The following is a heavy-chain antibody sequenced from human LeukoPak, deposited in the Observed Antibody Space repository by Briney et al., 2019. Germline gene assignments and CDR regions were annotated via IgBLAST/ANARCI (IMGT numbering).Heavy chain of an antibody. CDR1: GFTFSTYG. Sequence: GGSLRLSCAASGFTFSTYGMHWVRRAPGKGLEWVAFIRNDGSNKYYANSVKGRFTISRDTSKNTLYLQMNSLRADDTGVYYCASHPDGYHYALDVWGQGTTVIVSS. V-gene: IGHV3-30*02. CDR2: IRNDGSNK. CDR3: ASHPDGYHYALDV. J-gene: IGHJ6*02.